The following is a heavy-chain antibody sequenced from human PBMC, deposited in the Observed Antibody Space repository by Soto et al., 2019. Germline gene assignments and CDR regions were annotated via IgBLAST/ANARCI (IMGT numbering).Heavy chain of an antibody. D-gene: IGHD5-18*01. CDR2: ITGDGSST. Sequence: EVQLVESGGGLFQPGGSLRLSCAASGFTFSSYWMHWIRQVPGKGLVWVSRITGDGSSTSYADSVKGRFTISRDNAKNTVYLQMTSLRAEDTAVYYCARVGYGAWYFDLWGRGTLVTVSS. CDR3: ARVGYGAWYFDL. J-gene: IGHJ2*01. CDR1: GFTFSSYW. V-gene: IGHV3-74*01.